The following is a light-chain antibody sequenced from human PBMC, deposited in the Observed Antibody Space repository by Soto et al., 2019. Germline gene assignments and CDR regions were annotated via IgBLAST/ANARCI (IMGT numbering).Light chain of an antibody. J-gene: IGLJ2*01. CDR2: DVN. CDR1: SSDVGGYNY. Sequence: QSALTQPASESGSPGQSITISCTGSSSDVGGYNYVSWYQQHPGKAPKLIIYDVNNRPSGVSDRFSGSKSGNTASLTISGLQAEDEADYYCSSYKQQHSRGFGGGTKVTVL. V-gene: IGLV2-14*03. CDR3: SSYKQQHSRG.